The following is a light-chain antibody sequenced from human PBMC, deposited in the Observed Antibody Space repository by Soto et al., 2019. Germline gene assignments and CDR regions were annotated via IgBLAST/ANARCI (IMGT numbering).Light chain of an antibody. CDR2: GAS. Sequence: EIVLTQSPGTLSLSPGERSTLSFMASQSVSNNYLAWYQQNPGQAPRLLIYGASNRATGIPDRFSGSGSGTDFTLTISRLEPEDFAVYYCQQYGSSGTFGQGTKVDIK. V-gene: IGKV3-20*01. CDR1: QSVSNNY. CDR3: QQYGSSGT. J-gene: IGKJ1*01.